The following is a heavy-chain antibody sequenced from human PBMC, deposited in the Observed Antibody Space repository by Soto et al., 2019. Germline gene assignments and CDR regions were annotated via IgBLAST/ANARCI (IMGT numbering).Heavy chain of an antibody. CDR2: IYSIGST. V-gene: IGHV4-39*07. Sequence: SETLSLTCPVSGVSISSSSYWGWIRQPPGKGLEWIGSIYSIGSTYYNPSLKSRVTISVDTSKNQFSLKLTSVTAADTAVYYCARDKITGLFDYWGQGTLVTVSS. J-gene: IGHJ4*02. CDR1: GVSISSSSY. D-gene: IGHD2-8*02. CDR3: ARDKITGLFDY.